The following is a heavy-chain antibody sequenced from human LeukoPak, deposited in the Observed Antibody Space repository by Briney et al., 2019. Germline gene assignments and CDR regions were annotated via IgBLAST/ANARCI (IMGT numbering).Heavy chain of an antibody. V-gene: IGHV5-51*01. CDR1: GYSFASYW. CDR2: IYPGDSDT. Sequence: GESLKISCKGSGYSFASYWIGWVRQMPGKGLEWMGIIYPGDSDTRYGPSFQGQVTISADKSISTAYLQWSSLKASDTAMYYCARHSYSGWYYFDYWGQGTLVTVSS. J-gene: IGHJ4*02. CDR3: ARHSYSGWYYFDY. D-gene: IGHD3-10*01.